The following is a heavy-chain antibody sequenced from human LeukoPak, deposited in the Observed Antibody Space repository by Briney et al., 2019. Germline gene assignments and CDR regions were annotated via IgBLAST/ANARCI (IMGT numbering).Heavy chain of an antibody. J-gene: IGHJ3*02. Sequence: GVSVKVSCKASGGTFSSYAISWVRQAPGQGLEWMGGIIPIFGTANYAQKFQGRVTITADESTSTAYMELSSLRSEDTAVYYCARVEDDILTGYAFDIWGQGTMVTVSS. V-gene: IGHV1-69*13. CDR2: IIPIFGTA. CDR1: GGTFSSYA. CDR3: ARVEDDILTGYAFDI. D-gene: IGHD3-9*01.